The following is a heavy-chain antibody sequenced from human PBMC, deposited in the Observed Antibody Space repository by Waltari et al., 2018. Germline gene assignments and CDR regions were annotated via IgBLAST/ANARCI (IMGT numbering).Heavy chain of an antibody. D-gene: IGHD3-16*01. CDR1: GGSISSGSYY. CDR3: ARRGDGGYFDY. J-gene: IGHJ4*02. Sequence: QVQLQESGPGLVKPSQTLSLTCTVSGGSISSGSYYWSWIRQPAGKGLEWIGYSYTSGSTNNSPSLKSRVTISVDTSMNPCSRKLSPVTAADTAVYYCARRGDGGYFDYWGQGTLVTVSS. CDR2: SYTSGST. V-gene: IGHV4-61*09.